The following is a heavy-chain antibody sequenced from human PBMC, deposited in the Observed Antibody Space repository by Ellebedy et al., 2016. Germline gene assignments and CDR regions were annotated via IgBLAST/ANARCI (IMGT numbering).Heavy chain of an antibody. V-gene: IGHV4-34*01. D-gene: IGHD2-21*02. J-gene: IGHJ3*02. CDR3: ARRGVWAYCGGDCYPHAFDI. CDR1: GGSFSGYY. Sequence: SETLSLTCAVYGGSFSGYYWSWIRQPPGKGLEWIGEINHSGSTNYNPSLKSRVTISVDTSKNQFSLKLSSVTAADTAVYYCARRGVWAYCGGDCYPHAFDIWGQGTMVTVSS. CDR2: INHSGST.